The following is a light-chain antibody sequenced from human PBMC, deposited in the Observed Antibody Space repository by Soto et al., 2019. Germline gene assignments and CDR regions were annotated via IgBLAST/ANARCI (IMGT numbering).Light chain of an antibody. J-gene: IGKJ1*01. CDR3: QQYNSYPWT. V-gene: IGKV1-5*03. Sequence: DIQMTQSPSTLSASVGDRVTITCRASQSIGGWLAWYQQKPGKAPKLLIYKASSLEGGVPSRFSGSRSATEFTLTISSLQPDDFATYYCQQYNSYPWTFGQGTKVDSK. CDR1: QSIGGW. CDR2: KAS.